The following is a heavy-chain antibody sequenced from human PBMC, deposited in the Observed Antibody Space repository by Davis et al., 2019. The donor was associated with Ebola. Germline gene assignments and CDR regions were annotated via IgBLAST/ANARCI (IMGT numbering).Heavy chain of an antibody. CDR2: ISWNSGSI. CDR3: ASLWATPCMDV. Sequence: SLKISCAASGFTFDDYAMHWVRQAPGKGLEWVSGISWNSGSIGYADSVKGRFTISRDNSKNTLYLQMNSLRAEDTAVYYCASLWATPCMDVWGQGTTVTVSS. CDR1: GFTFDDYA. V-gene: IGHV3-9*01. J-gene: IGHJ6*02. D-gene: IGHD5-24*01.